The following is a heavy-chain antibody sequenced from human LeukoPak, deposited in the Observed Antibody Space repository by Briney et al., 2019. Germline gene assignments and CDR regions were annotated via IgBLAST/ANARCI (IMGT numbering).Heavy chain of an antibody. J-gene: IGHJ4*02. CDR1: GFTFSSYE. Sequence: GGSLRLSCAASGFTFSSYEMNWVRQAPGKGLEWVSYISSSGSTIYYADSVKGRFTISRDNAKNSLYLQMNSLRAEDTAVYYCAKPNAADYYDSSGSYFDYWGQGTLVTVSS. CDR2: ISSSGSTI. D-gene: IGHD3-22*01. V-gene: IGHV3-48*03. CDR3: AKPNAADYYDSSGSYFDY.